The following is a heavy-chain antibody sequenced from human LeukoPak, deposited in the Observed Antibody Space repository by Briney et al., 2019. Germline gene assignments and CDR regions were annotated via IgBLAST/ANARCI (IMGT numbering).Heavy chain of an antibody. V-gene: IGHV5-51*01. J-gene: IGHJ5*02. CDR1: GYRFTSYW. CDR3: ARGQQQLGLWFDP. Sequence: GEFLKISCKGSGYRFTSYWIGWVRQMPGKGLEWMGIIYPGDSDTRYSPSFQGQVTISADKSISTAYLQWSSLKASDTAMYYCARGQQQLGLWFDPWGQGTLVTVSS. D-gene: IGHD6-13*01. CDR2: IYPGDSDT.